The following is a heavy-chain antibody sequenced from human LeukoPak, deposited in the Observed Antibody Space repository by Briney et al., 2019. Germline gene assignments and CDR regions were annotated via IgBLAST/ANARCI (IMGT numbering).Heavy chain of an antibody. CDR3: ARPSVGYDFWSGYLYYFDY. CDR1: GYTFTSYD. V-gene: IGHV1-8*03. D-gene: IGHD3-3*01. J-gene: IGHJ4*02. Sequence: ASVKVSCKASGYTFTSYDINWVRQATGQGLVWMGWMNPNSGNTGYAQKFQGRVTITRNTSISTAYMELSSLRSEDTAVYYCARPSVGYDFWSGYLYYFDYWGQGTLVTVSS. CDR2: MNPNSGNT.